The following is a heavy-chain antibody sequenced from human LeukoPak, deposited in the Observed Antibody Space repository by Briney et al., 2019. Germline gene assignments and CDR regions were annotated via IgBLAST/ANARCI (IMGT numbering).Heavy chain of an antibody. D-gene: IGHD4-23*01. CDR1: GYSFTSYW. CDR3: ARRNYGGNSIYYYMDV. J-gene: IGHJ6*03. Sequence: GESLKISCKGSGYSFTSYWIGWVRQMPGKGLEWMGIIYPGDSDTRYSPSFQGQVTISADKSISTAYLQWSSLKASDTAMYYCARRNYGGNSIYYYMDVWGKGTTVTVSS. V-gene: IGHV5-51*01. CDR2: IYPGDSDT.